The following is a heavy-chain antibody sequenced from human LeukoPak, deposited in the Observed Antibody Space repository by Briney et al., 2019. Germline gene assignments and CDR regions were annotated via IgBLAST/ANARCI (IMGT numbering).Heavy chain of an antibody. CDR2: INTNTGNP. D-gene: IGHD6-13*01. CDR3: ARDPGARIAAAGTSFSWFDP. CDR1: GYTFTGYY. V-gene: IGHV7-4-1*02. J-gene: IGHJ5*02. Sequence: ASVKVSCKASGYTFTGYYMHWVRQAPGQGLEWMGWINTNTGNPTYAQGFTGRFVFSLDTSVSTAYLQISSLKAEDTAVYYCARDPGARIAAAGTSFSWFDPWGQGTLVTVSS.